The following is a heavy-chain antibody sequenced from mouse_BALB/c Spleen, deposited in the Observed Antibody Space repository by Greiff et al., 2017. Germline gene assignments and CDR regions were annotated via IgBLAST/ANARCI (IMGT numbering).Heavy chain of an antibody. CDR1: GFSLTSYG. Sequence: VKLMESGPDLVAPSQSLSITCTVSGFSLTSYGVHWVRQPPGKGLEWLVVIWSDGSTTYNSALKSRLSISKDNSKSQVFLKMNSLQTDDTAMYYCARHGFDYYGSSYAMDYWGQGTSVTVSS. CDR2: IWSDGST. V-gene: IGHV2-6-2*01. D-gene: IGHD1-1*01. CDR3: ARHGFDYYGSSYAMDY. J-gene: IGHJ4*01.